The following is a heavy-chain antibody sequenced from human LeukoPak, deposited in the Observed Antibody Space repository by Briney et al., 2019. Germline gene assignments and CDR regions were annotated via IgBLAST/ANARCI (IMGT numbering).Heavy chain of an antibody. CDR1: GFTFSSYA. D-gene: IGHD1-1*01. CDR2: ISGSGGST. J-gene: IGHJ6*02. Sequence: PGGSLRLSCAASGFTFSSYAMSWVRQAPGKGLEWVSAISGSGGSTYYADSVKGRFTISRDNAKNSLYLQMNSLRAEDTAVYYCARGIQPERYYYGMDVWGQGTTVTVSS. V-gene: IGHV3-23*01. CDR3: ARGIQPERYYYGMDV.